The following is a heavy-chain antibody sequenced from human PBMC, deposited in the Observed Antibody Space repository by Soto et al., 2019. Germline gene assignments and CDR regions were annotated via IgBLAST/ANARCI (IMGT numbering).Heavy chain of an antibody. J-gene: IGHJ5*02. CDR2: TYYRSKWYN. CDR3: ARSLANMVRGVIITANNWFDP. V-gene: IGHV6-1*01. D-gene: IGHD3-10*01. Sequence: PSQTLSLTCAISGDSVSSNSAAWNWIRQSPSRGLEWLGRTYYRSKWYNDYAVSVKSRITINPDTSKNQFSLQLNSVTPEDTAVYYCARSLANMVRGVIITANNWFDPWGQGTLVTVSS. CDR1: GDSVSSNSAA.